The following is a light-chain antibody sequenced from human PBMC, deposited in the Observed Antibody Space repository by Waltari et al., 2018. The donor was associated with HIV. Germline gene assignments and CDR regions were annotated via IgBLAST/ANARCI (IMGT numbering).Light chain of an antibody. CDR3: QQHDVSPYT. V-gene: IGKV4-1*01. J-gene: IGKJ2*01. CDR2: WAS. Sequence: DIVMTQSPDSLDVSLGERATINCRSSQSLYNSNNKNSLAWYQQKRGQTTKLLIYWASTRNSGVPDRFTGSGSGTDFTLSISSLQAEDVAVYYCQQHDVSPYTFGQGTKV. CDR1: QSLYNSNNKNS.